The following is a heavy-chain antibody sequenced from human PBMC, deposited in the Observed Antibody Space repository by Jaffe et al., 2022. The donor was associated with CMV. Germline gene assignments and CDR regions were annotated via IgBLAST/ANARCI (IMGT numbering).Heavy chain of an antibody. D-gene: IGHD3-10*01. V-gene: IGHV5-51*01. J-gene: IGHJ4*02. CDR2: IYPADSDT. Sequence: EVQLVQSGSEVKKPGESLKISCKASGYTFTDDWIGWVRQMPGRGLEWMGIIYPADSDTRYSPSFQGQVTISADKSISTAYLQWSSLEASDTGIYYCARGYRPYYPSGSSPYFDSWGQGTLVSVSS. CDR3: ARGYRPYYPSGSSPYFDS. CDR1: GYTFTDDW.